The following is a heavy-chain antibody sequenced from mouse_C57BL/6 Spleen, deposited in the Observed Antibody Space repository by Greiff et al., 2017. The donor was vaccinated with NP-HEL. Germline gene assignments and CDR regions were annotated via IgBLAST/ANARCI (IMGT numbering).Heavy chain of an antibody. V-gene: IGHV14-2*01. CDR1: GFNIKDYY. J-gene: IGHJ2*01. CDR2: IDPEDGET. Sequence: EVKLKESGAELVKPGASVKLSCTASGFNIKDYYMHWVKQRPEQGLEWIGRIDPEDGETKYAPKFQGKATITADTSSNTAYLQLSSLTSEDTAVYYCARWGDHEDYFDYWGQGTTLTVSS. CDR3: ARWGDHEDYFDY.